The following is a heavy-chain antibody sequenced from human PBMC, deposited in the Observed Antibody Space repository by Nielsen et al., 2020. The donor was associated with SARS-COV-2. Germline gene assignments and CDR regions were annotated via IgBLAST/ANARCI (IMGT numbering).Heavy chain of an antibody. CDR3: TTPIYSRYFDWLLYAGTFGAFGGSVSGMDV. V-gene: IGHV1-69*13. CDR2: IIPIFGTA. J-gene: IGHJ6*02. D-gene: IGHD3-9*01. Sequence: SVKVSCKASGGTFSSYAISWVRQAPGQGLEWMGGIIPIFGTANYAQKFQGRVTITADESTSTAYMELSSLRSEDTAVYYCTTPIYSRYFDWLLYAGTFGAFGGSVSGMDVWGQGTTVTVSS. CDR1: GGTFSSYA.